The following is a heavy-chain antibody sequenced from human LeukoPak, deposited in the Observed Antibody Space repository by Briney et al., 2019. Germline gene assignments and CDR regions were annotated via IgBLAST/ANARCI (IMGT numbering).Heavy chain of an antibody. Sequence: SGPRLVKATQTLTLTCTFSGVALSTRGRCGSWIRQPPGKALEWLARIDWGEDKYYSASLKSRRTISKDTPKNQVVLTMTNMDPVDTPTYYCPRISAAAGTHFDYWGQGTLVTVSS. CDR1: GVALSTRGRC. V-gene: IGHV2-70*11. J-gene: IGHJ4*02. CDR2: IDWGEDK. CDR3: PRISAAAGTHFDY. D-gene: IGHD6-13*01.